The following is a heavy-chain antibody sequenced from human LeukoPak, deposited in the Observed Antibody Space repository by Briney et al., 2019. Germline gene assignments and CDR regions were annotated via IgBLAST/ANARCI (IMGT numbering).Heavy chain of an antibody. V-gene: IGHV3-9*01. CDR2: ISWNSDTI. CDR3: AKVSVCYGCYLDY. Sequence: GRSLRLSCAASGFTFDDYAMYWVRQAPGKGLEWVSGISWNSDTITYADSVKGRFTISRDNSKNTLYLQMHSLRAEDTAIYYCAKVSVCYGCYLDYWGQGTLVTVS. CDR1: GFTFDDYA. D-gene: IGHD3-16*01. J-gene: IGHJ4*02.